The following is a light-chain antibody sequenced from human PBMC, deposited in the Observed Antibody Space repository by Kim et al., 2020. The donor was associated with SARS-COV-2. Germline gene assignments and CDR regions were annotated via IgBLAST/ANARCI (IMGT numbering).Light chain of an antibody. CDR2: QDS. V-gene: IGLV3-1*01. J-gene: IGLJ3*02. CDR3: QAWDSSTWV. Sequence: SSELTQPPSVSVSPGQTASITSSGDKLGDKYACWYQQKPGQSPVLVIYQDSKRPSGIPERFSGSNSGNTATLTISGTQAMDEADYYCQAWDSSTWVFGGG. CDR1: KLGDKY.